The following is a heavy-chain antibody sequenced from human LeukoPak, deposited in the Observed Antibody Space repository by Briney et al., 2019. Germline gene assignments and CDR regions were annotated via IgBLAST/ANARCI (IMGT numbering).Heavy chain of an antibody. CDR3: ARVGARSYYDFWSGHPDYYYGMDV. CDR1: GYTFTSYD. V-gene: IGHV1-8*01. D-gene: IGHD3-3*01. CDR2: MNLNSGNT. J-gene: IGHJ6*02. Sequence: GASVKVSCKASGYTFTSYDINWVRQATGQGLEWVGWMNLNSGNTGYAQKFQGRVTMTRNTSISTTYMELSSLRSQDTAVYYCARVGARSYYDFWSGHPDYYYGMDVWGQGTTVTVSS.